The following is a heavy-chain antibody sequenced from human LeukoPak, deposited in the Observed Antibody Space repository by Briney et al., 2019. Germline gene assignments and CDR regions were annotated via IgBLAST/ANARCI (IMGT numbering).Heavy chain of an antibody. J-gene: IGHJ4*02. CDR2: IIPIFGTA. Sequence: SVKVSCKASGGTFSSYAISWVRQAPGQGLEWMGGIIPIFGTANYAQKFQGRVTITTDESTSTAYMELSSLRSEGTAVYYCARDRSGSYWRWDFDYWGQGTLVTVSS. CDR3: ARDRSGSYWRWDFDY. V-gene: IGHV1-69*05. CDR1: GGTFSSYA. D-gene: IGHD1-26*01.